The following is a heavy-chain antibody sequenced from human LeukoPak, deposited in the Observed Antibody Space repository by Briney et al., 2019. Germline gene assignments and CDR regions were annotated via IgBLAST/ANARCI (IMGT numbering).Heavy chain of an antibody. J-gene: IGHJ4*02. CDR2: ISSSGSTI. CDR1: GFTFSSYE. CDR3: ARTYYYDSSGYHWGDFDY. D-gene: IGHD3-22*01. Sequence: GGSLRLSCAASGFTFSSYEMNWVRQAPGKGLEWVSYISSSGSTIYYADSVKGRFTISRDNAKNSLYLQMNSLGAEDTAVYYCARTYYYDSSGYHWGDFDYWGQGTPVTVSS. V-gene: IGHV3-48*03.